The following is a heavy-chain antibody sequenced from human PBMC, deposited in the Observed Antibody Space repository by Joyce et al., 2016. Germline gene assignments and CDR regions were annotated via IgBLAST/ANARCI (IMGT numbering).Heavy chain of an antibody. D-gene: IGHD6-13*01. CDR3: SSGYSSRYYMDV. CDR2: FYYRGST. Sequence: QLQLQESGPGLVKPSETLSLTCTVSGGSISSSSYYWGWIRQPPGKGLEWIGSFYYRGSTYYNPSLKSRVTISVDTSKNQLSLKLSSVTAADTAVYYCSSGYSSRYYMDVWGKGTTVTVSS. V-gene: IGHV4-39*07. CDR1: GGSISSSSYY. J-gene: IGHJ6*03.